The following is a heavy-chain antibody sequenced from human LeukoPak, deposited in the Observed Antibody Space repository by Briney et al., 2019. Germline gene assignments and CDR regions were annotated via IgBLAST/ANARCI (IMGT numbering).Heavy chain of an antibody. CDR2: IYSGDGT. D-gene: IGHD3-10*01. CDR1: GFTVSSNY. J-gene: IGHJ5*02. V-gene: IGHV3-66*01. CDR3: AKGGVWFGNSNP. Sequence: PGGSLRLSCAASGFTVSSNYMSWVRQAPGKGLEWASVIYSGDGTYYADSVKGRFTISRDNSKNTLYLQMNSLRAEDTAVYYCAKGGVWFGNSNPWGQGTLVTVSS.